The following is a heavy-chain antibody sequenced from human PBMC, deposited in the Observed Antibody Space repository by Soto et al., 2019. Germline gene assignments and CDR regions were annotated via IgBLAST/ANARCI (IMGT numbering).Heavy chain of an antibody. CDR2: ISASGGRT. CDR1: RFTFSTYA. V-gene: IGHV3-23*01. CDR3: AKGPHSSYSTCFFNY. Sequence: GGSLTLSCAPSRFTFSTYAICLLPLPPGKDLEWVSGISASGGRTYIAYSVKGLFTISRDNSENTLSLQLESLRAEVTLIYHSAKGPHSSYSTCFFNYWGQGTRIAVSS. J-gene: IGHJ4*03. D-gene: IGHD4-4*01.